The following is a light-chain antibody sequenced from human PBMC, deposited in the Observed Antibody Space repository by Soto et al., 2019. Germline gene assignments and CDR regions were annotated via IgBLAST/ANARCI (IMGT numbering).Light chain of an antibody. V-gene: IGKV1-39*01. CDR3: QQLRSYPST. CDR2: AAS. J-gene: IGKJ4*01. CDR1: QSISSY. Sequence: DIQVTQSPSALSASVGDRVTITCRASQSISSYLNWYQQKPGKAPKLLIYAASNLQSGVPSRFSGSGSGTDFTLTISSLQAEDFASYYCQQLRSYPSTFGGGTKVDI.